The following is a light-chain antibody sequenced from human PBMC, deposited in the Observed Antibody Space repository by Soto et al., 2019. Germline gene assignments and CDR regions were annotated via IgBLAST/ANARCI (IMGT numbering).Light chain of an antibody. Sequence: DIQMTQSPSTLSASVGDRVAITCRASQSISTYLAWYQQKPGKAPKLLIYKASSLESGVPLRFSGSGSGAEFTLTISSLQPDDFATYYCQQYNTYSRTFGQGTKVDIK. CDR1: QSISTY. CDR2: KAS. CDR3: QQYNTYSRT. V-gene: IGKV1-5*03. J-gene: IGKJ1*01.